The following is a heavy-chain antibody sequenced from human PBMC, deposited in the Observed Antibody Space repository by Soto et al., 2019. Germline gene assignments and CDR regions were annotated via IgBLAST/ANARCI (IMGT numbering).Heavy chain of an antibody. J-gene: IGHJ6*03. CDR1: GFTFGDYA. V-gene: IGHV3-49*03. Sequence: GGSLRLSCTASGFTFGDYAMSWFRQAPGKGLEWVGFIRSKAYGGTTEYAASVKGRFTISRDDSKSIAYLQMNSLKTEDTAVYYCTRDSVDILTGYHMGYYYYYMDVWGKGTTVTVSS. CDR2: IRSKAYGGTT. CDR3: TRDSVDILTGYHMGYYYYYMDV. D-gene: IGHD3-9*01.